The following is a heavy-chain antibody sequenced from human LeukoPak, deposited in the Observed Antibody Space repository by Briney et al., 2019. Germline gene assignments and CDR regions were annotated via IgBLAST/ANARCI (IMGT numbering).Heavy chain of an antibody. V-gene: IGHV4-31*03. D-gene: IGHD3-10*01. J-gene: IGHJ5*02. CDR1: GGSISSGGYY. CDR3: ARDRANEGSGSPSWYNWFDP. Sequence: PSEALSLTCTVSGGSISSGGYYWSWIRQHPGKGLEWIGYIYYSGSTYYNPSLKSRVTISVDTSKNQFSLKLSSVTAADTAVYYCARDRANEGSGSPSWYNWFDPWGQGTLVTVSS. CDR2: IYYSGST.